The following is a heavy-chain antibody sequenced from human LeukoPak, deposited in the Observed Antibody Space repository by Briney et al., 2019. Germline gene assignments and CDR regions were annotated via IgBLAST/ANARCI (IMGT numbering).Heavy chain of an antibody. Sequence: EGSLRLSCAASGFPFSTYWLSWVRQGPGKGLEWVASIQPDGGVRHYVDSVKGRFTISRDNAKNSLFLQMNSLRVEGTAVYYRARLFGGVTTFDYWGQGTLVTVSS. J-gene: IGHJ4*02. CDR2: IQPDGGVR. V-gene: IGHV3-7*01. D-gene: IGHD4-17*01. CDR3: ARLFGGVTTFDY. CDR1: GFPFSTYW.